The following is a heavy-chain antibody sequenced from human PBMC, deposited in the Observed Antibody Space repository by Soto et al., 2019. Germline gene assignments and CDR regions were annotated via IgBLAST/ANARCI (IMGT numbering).Heavy chain of an antibody. CDR3: ARDGGSITIFGVVTKDYYGMDV. CDR2: IYYSGST. V-gene: IGHV4-59*01. Sequence: SETLSLTCTVSGGSISSYYWSWIRQPPGKGLEWSGYIYYSGSTNYNPSLKSRVTISVDTSKNQFSLKLSSVTAADTAVYYCARDGGSITIFGVVTKDYYGMDVWGQGTTVTVSS. J-gene: IGHJ6*02. D-gene: IGHD3-3*01. CDR1: GGSISSYY.